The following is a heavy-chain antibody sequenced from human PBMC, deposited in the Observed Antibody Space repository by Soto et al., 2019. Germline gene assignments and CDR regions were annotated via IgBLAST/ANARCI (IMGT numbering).Heavy chain of an antibody. Sequence: PGGSLRLSCAASGFTFRTYGMNWVRRAPGGGLEWVASISSSGSFIYYADSVKGRFTISRDDAEKSLYLQMNSLRAEDTALYYCAREPEGIAAALVYWGQGTLVTVSS. J-gene: IGHJ4*02. CDR1: GFTFRTYG. CDR3: AREPEGIAAALVY. CDR2: ISSSGSFI. V-gene: IGHV3-21*01. D-gene: IGHD6-13*01.